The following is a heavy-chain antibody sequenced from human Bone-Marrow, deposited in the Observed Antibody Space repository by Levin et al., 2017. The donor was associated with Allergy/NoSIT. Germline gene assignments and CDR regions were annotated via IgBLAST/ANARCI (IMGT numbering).Heavy chain of an antibody. CDR2: VSRTSYNI. CDR1: GFTFNMFS. J-gene: IGHJ3*02. D-gene: IGHD3-10*01. CDR3: ARYPLSGSPPDGLDI. V-gene: IGHV3-21*06. Sequence: NPGGSLRLSCAASGFTFNMFSMNWVRQAPGRGLEWVSSVSRTSYNIYYAESVKGRFTISRDNAKSLLYLQMNGLRAEDTAIYYCARYPLSGSPPDGLDIWGPGTMVIVSS.